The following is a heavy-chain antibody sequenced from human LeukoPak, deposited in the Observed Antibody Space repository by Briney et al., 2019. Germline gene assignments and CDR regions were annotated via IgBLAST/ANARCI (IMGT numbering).Heavy chain of an antibody. CDR3: AGSGYSYPFDY. D-gene: IGHD5-18*01. CDR2: IYYSGST. Sequence: SETPSLTCTVSGGSISSYYWSWIRQPPGKGLEWIGYIYYSGSTNYNPSLKSRVTISVDTSKNQFSLKLSSVTAADTAVYYCAGSGYSYPFDYWGQGTLVTVSS. CDR1: GGSISSYY. J-gene: IGHJ4*02. V-gene: IGHV4-59*01.